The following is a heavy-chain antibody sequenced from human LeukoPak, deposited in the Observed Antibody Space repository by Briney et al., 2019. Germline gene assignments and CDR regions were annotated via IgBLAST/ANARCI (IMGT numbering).Heavy chain of an antibody. V-gene: IGHV3-23*01. D-gene: IGHD2-15*01. J-gene: IGHJ4*02. Sequence: PGGSLRLSCAASGLTFSSYAMSWVRQAPGKGLEWVSAISGSGGSTYYADSVKGRFTISRDNSKNTLYLQMNSLRAEDTAVYYCAKSGDGCSGGSCYTPYDWGQGTLVTVSS. CDR2: ISGSGGST. CDR1: GLTFSSYA. CDR3: AKSGDGCSGGSCYTPYD.